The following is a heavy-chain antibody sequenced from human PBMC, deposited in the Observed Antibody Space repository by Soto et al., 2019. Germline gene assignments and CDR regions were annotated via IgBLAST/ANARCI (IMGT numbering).Heavy chain of an antibody. CDR2: IRGSTY. J-gene: IGHJ6*02. Sequence: PGGSLRLSCTFSGFTSDDYDYALTWVRQAPGKGLQWLGLIRGSTYAASVKGRFTISRDDSKGIAYLQMNSLKTEDTAVYYCSRDGDFYGLDVWGQGTTVTVSS. D-gene: IGHD3-3*01. V-gene: IGHV3-49*04. CDR1: GFTSDDYDYA. CDR3: SRDGDFYGLDV.